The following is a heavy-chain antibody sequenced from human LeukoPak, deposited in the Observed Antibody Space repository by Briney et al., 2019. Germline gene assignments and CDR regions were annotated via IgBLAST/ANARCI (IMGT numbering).Heavy chain of an antibody. D-gene: IGHD5-18*01. J-gene: IGHJ4*02. V-gene: IGHV3-48*03. CDR3: ARGGYSYGFDY. Sequence: GGSLRLSCAASGFTFSNYAMNWVRQAPGKGLEWVSYISSSGSTIYYADSVKGRFTISRDNAKNSLYLQMNSLRAEDTAVYYCARGGYSYGFDYWGQGTLVTVSS. CDR1: GFTFSNYA. CDR2: ISSSGSTI.